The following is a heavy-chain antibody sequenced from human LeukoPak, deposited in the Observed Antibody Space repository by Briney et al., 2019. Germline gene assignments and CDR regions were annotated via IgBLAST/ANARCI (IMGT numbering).Heavy chain of an antibody. CDR2: IYYSGST. CDR1: GGSISSYY. V-gene: IGHV4-59*01. D-gene: IGHD3-22*01. Sequence: PSETLSLTCTVSGGSISSYYWSWIRQPPGKGLEWIGYIYYSGSTNYNPSLKSRVTISVDTSKNQFSLKLSSVTAADTAVYYCARDIRASSGYYYDYWGQGTLVTVSS. J-gene: IGHJ4*02. CDR3: ARDIRASSGYYYDY.